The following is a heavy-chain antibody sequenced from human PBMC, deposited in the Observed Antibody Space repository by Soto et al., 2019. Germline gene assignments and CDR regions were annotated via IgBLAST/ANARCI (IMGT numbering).Heavy chain of an antibody. D-gene: IGHD1-1*01. Sequence: QVQVVESGGGLVKPGGSLRLSCAASGFTFSDFYMTWIRQTPGKGLEWVSYISGSSRAISYADSVKGRFTISRDNAKNSMYRQMDSLRAEDTAMYYCARMFSRYDPLYYFDFWGQGTLVTVSS. CDR2: ISGSSRAI. V-gene: IGHV3-11*01. CDR3: ARMFSRYDPLYYFDF. CDR1: GFTFSDFY. J-gene: IGHJ4*02.